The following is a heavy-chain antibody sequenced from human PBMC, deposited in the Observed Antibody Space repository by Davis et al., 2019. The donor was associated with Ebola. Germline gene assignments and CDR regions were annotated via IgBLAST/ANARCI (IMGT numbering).Heavy chain of an antibody. CDR1: GFSFGSFA. J-gene: IGHJ4*02. V-gene: IGHV3-33*07. Sequence: GESLKISCAASGFSFGSFAMYWVRQAPGKGLEWVAVIWFDGSHRYYADSVKGRFTISRDNFKNRLFLQMDSLRADDTSVYYCARDSGSYSFDYWGQGIPVTVSS. CDR2: IWFDGSHR. D-gene: IGHD1-26*01. CDR3: ARDSGSYSFDY.